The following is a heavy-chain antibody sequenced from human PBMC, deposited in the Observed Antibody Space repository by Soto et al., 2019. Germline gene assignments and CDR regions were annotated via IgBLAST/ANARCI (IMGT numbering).Heavy chain of an antibody. CDR3: ARDMIGDILPTYYKVYYYAMEV. J-gene: IGHJ6*02. V-gene: IGHV3-9*01. D-gene: IGHD3-9*01. CDR2: ISWDSGSI. Sequence: GWSLRLSCTASEFIFDDYAMHLVLQNPFKFLEFFSGISWDSGSIIYADSVKGRFIISRDNANNSLYLQMNSLRAEDTALYYCARDMIGDILPTYYKVYYYAMEVWGQGTTVTVSS. CDR1: EFIFDDYA.